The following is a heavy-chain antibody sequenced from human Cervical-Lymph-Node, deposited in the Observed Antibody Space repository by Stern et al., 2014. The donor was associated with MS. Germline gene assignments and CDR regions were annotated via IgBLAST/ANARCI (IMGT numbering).Heavy chain of an antibody. D-gene: IGHD7-27*01. CDR2: INPSGGSP. J-gene: IGHJ4*02. CDR3: ARAFGSLGDY. Sequence: QVQLVESGAEVKKPGASVKVSCKASGYTFTSYYMHWVRQAPGQGLEWMGIINPSGGSPSDAQKFQGRVTMTRDTSTSTVYMELSSLRSEDTAVYYCARAFGSLGDYWGQGTLVPVSS. V-gene: IGHV1-46*01. CDR1: GYTFTSYY.